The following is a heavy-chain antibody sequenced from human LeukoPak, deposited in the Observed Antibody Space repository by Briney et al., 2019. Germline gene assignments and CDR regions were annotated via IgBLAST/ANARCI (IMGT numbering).Heavy chain of an antibody. D-gene: IGHD3-9*01. Sequence: PGGSLRLSCAASGFTFSSYAMSWVRQAPGKGLEWGSAIVGSGGSTYYADPVKGRFTISRDNANNMLYLQMNRLNAEDTALYYCARDRYFDWSDAFDVWGQGTMVTVSS. CDR2: IVGSGGST. V-gene: IGHV3-23*01. CDR1: GFTFSSYA. J-gene: IGHJ3*01. CDR3: ARDRYFDWSDAFDV.